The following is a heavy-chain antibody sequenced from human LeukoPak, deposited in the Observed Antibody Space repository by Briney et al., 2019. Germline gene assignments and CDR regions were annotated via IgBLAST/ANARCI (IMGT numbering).Heavy chain of an antibody. Sequence: GGSLRLSCAASGFTFSNYGMHWVRQAPGKGLEWVTVIWYDGSNQYYADSVKGRFTISRDNSKNTLYLQMNSLRAEDTAVYYCARGGQQLVPYYFDYWGQGTLVTVSS. D-gene: IGHD6-13*01. J-gene: IGHJ4*02. CDR2: IWYDGSNQ. V-gene: IGHV3-33*01. CDR1: GFTFSNYG. CDR3: ARGGQQLVPYYFDY.